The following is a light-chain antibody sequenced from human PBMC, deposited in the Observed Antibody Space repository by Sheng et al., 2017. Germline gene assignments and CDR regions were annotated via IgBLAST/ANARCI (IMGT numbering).Light chain of an antibody. Sequence: EIVLTQSPATLSLSPGERASLSCKASQSLDSYLHWYQQKPGQAPRLVIHGSGKRAAGIPTRFSGSGSGTDFTLTISSLEPEDFAVYYCQQRSNWPRTFGQGTKVEIK. CDR1: QSLDSY. J-gene: IGKJ1*01. CDR3: QQRSNWPRT. CDR2: GSG. V-gene: IGKV3-11*01.